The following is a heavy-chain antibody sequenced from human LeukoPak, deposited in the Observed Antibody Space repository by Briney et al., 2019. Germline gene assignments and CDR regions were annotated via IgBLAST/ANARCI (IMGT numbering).Heavy chain of an antibody. Sequence: GRSLRLSCAASGFTFSSYGMRWVRQAPGKGLEWVAVISYDGSNKYYADSVKGRFTISRDNSKNTLYLQMNSLRAEDTAVYCCAKDTNYDFWSGTDQYFQHWGQGTLVTVSS. D-gene: IGHD3-3*01. CDR2: ISYDGSNK. CDR3: AKDTNYDFWSGTDQYFQH. CDR1: GFTFSSYG. V-gene: IGHV3-30*18. J-gene: IGHJ1*01.